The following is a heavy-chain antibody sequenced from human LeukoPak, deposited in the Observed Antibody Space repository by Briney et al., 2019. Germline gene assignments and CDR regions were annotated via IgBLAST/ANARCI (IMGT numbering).Heavy chain of an antibody. CDR2: ISSSGSII. J-gene: IGHJ5*02. V-gene: IGHV3-48*03. Sequence: GGSLRLSCAASGFTFSRFEMNWVRQAPGKGLEWVSYISSSGSIIYYADSVKGRFTISRDNAKNSLYLQMNSLRAEDTAVYYCARDSSGYFHWFDPWGQGTLVTVSS. CDR3: ARDSSGYFHWFDP. CDR1: GFTFSRFE. D-gene: IGHD3-22*01.